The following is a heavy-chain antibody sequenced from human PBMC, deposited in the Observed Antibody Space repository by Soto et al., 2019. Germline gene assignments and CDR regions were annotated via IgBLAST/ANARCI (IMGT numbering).Heavy chain of an antibody. CDR3: ASPVLTFTNAFDI. CDR1: GYTLTVYY. CDR2: INPNRVGT. J-gene: IGHJ3*02. Sequence: ASVKVSFKASGYTLTVYYMQWVRQAPGQGLEWMGWINPNRVGTKYAQKFQGRVTMKRETSIITAYMELSRQRSVDTAVYYCASPVLTFTNAFDIWGQGTMVTVSS. V-gene: IGHV1-2*02.